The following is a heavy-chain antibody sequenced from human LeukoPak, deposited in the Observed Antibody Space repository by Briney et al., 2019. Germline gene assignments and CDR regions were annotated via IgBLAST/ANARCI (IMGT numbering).Heavy chain of an antibody. D-gene: IGHD4-17*01. V-gene: IGHV3-48*01. J-gene: IGHJ4*02. CDR2: ISSSSSAI. Sequence: GRSLRLSCAASGFTFSSYSMNWVRQAPGKGLEWVSYISSSSSAIYYADSVKGRFTISRDNAKNSLYLQMNSLRAEDTAVYYCANEIRPNDYWGQGTLVTVSS. CDR1: GFTFSSYS. CDR3: ANEIRPNDY.